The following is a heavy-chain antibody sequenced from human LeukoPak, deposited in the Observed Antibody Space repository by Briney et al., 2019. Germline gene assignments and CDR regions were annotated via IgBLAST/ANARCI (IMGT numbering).Heavy chain of an antibody. V-gene: IGHV3-74*01. CDR2: INGDGSST. J-gene: IGHJ2*01. Sequence: PGGSLRLSCAAPGFTFSSYWMHWVRQAPGKGLVWVSRINGDGSSTAYADSVKGRFTISRDNAKNALYLQMNSLTAEDTAVYYCARGPPWYFDLWGRGTLVTVSS. CDR3: ARGPPWYFDL. D-gene: IGHD6-25*01. CDR1: GFTFSSYW.